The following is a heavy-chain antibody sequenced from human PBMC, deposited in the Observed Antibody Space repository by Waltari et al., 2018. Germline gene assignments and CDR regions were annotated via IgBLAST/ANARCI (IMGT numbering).Heavy chain of an antibody. D-gene: IGHD1-26*01. CDR1: GFTFSSYS. Sequence: EVQLVESGGGLVKPGGSLRLSCAASGFTFSSYSRNWVRQAPGKGLEGVVSISSRSSYIYYADSVKGRFTISRDNAKNSLYLQMNSLRAEDTAVYYCAREVGHDYWGQGTLVTVSS. CDR2: ISSRSSYI. V-gene: IGHV3-21*01. J-gene: IGHJ4*02. CDR3: AREVGHDY.